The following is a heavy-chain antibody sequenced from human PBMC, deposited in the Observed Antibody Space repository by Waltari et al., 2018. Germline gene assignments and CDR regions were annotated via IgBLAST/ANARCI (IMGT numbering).Heavy chain of an antibody. D-gene: IGHD1-26*01. CDR2: VEHEDGET. Sequence: EVQLVQSGAEVKKPGATVKISCKVSGYTFTDYYMHWVQQAPGKGLEWRGHVEHEDGETEYAEKFQGKVTIAADTTTDTAYMELSSLRSEDTAEYYGVALAVVGATRGNAFDIWGQGTMVTVSS. CDR3: VALAVVGATRGNAFDI. CDR1: GYTFTDYY. V-gene: IGHV1-69-2*01. J-gene: IGHJ3*02.